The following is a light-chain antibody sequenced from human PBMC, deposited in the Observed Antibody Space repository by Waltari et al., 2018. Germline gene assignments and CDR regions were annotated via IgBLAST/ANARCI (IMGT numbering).Light chain of an antibody. Sequence: QSVLTQPPSVSGTPGQRVTISCSGSNSNIGGNSVNWYQQLPGTAPKLLIYNDNPWPSGVPERFSASKAGTSASLAITGLQADDDAYYYCAVWDDSLGGVFGGGTKLTVL. J-gene: IGLJ3*02. CDR1: NSNIGGNS. CDR2: NDN. CDR3: AVWDDSLGGV. V-gene: IGLV1-44*01.